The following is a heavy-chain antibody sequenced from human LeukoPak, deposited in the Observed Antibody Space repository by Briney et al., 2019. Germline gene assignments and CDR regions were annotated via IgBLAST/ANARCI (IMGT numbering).Heavy chain of an antibody. J-gene: IGHJ4*02. CDR3: ARYYYGSGSYYAKYYFDY. Sequence: GGSLRLSCAASGFTFSSYWMSWVRQAPGKGLEWVANIQQDGSEEYYVDSVKGRLTISRDNAKNSLYLHMNSLRAEDTAIYYCARYYYGSGSYYAKYYFDYWGQGTLVTVSS. CDR1: GFTFSSYW. CDR2: IQQDGSEE. D-gene: IGHD3-10*01. V-gene: IGHV3-7*01.